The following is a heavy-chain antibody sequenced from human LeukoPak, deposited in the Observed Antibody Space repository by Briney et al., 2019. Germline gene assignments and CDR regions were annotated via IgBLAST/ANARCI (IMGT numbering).Heavy chain of an antibody. CDR3: AKGCGGDCYSLDY. J-gene: IGHJ4*02. V-gene: IGHV3-43*01. CDR2: ISWDGGST. CDR1: GFTFADYT. D-gene: IGHD2-21*01. Sequence: GGSLRLSCAASGFTFADYTMHWVRQAPGKGLEWVSLISWDGGSTYYADSVKGRFTISRDNSKNSLYLQMNSLRTEDTALYYCAKGCGGDCYSLDYWGQGTLVTVSS.